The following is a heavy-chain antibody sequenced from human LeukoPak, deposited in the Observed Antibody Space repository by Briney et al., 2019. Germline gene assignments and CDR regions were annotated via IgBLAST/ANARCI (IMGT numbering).Heavy chain of an antibody. CDR1: GFTFSNYG. V-gene: IGHV3-23*01. D-gene: IGHD3-16*02. Sequence: GGSLRLSCAASGFTFSNYGMSWVRQAPGKGLEWVSLISGIGDSRNYADSVKGRFTISRDNSKNTLYLQVNSLRAEDTAIYYCARRDDYAWGSYRKDYWGQGTLVTVST. J-gene: IGHJ4*02. CDR3: ARRDDYAWGSYRKDY. CDR2: ISGIGDSR.